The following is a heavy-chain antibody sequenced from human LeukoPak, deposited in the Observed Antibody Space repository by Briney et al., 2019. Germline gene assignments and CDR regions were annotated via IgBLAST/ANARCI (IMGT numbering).Heavy chain of an antibody. CDR3: ARDQYYDVSTYYEIDY. D-gene: IGHD3-22*01. J-gene: IGHJ4*02. V-gene: IGHV4-39*07. CDR2: ASYSGNT. CDR1: GASISSSTYY. Sequence: SPSETLSLTCTVSGASISSSTYYWGWIRQPPGKGLEWIGSASYSGNTYYNPSLKSRVTILVDTSKNQFSLKMTSVTAADTAVYYCARDQYYDVSTYYEIDYWGQGTLVTVSS.